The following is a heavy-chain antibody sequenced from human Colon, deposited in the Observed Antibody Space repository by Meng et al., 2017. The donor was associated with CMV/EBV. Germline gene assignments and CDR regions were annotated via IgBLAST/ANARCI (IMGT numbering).Heavy chain of an antibody. CDR3: ARSEKSTRDYYYFYGMDV. V-gene: IGHV1-2*02. CDR1: GYTFTDFY. Sequence: ASVKVSCKASGYTFTDFYIHWVRQAPGQGLEWMGWINPNSGGTSSAQNFQGRVTMTRDTSISTAYMDLSRLRCDDTAVYYCARSEKSTRDYYYFYGMDVWGQGTTVTVSS. CDR2: INPNSGGT. D-gene: IGHD2/OR15-2a*01. J-gene: IGHJ6*02.